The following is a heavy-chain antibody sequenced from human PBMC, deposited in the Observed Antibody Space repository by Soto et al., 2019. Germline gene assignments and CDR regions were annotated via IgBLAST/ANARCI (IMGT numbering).Heavy chain of an antibody. Sequence: ALLKGSRKAFGYTFSIDDSDWGRQATGQGLEWMGWMNPNSGNTGYAQKFQGRVTMTRNTSISTAYMELSSLRSEDTAVYYCAMWRGAAHDAFDIWGQGTMVTVSS. CDR3: AMWRGAAHDAFDI. CDR1: GYTFSIDD. J-gene: IGHJ3*02. CDR2: MNPNSGNT. V-gene: IGHV1-8*01. D-gene: IGHD2-15*01.